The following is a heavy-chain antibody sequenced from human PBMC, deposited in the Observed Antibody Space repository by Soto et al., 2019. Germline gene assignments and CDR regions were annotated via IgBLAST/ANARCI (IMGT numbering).Heavy chain of an antibody. CDR2: IDWDDDK. D-gene: IGHD6-19*01. Sequence: SGPTLVNPTQPLTLTCTFSGFSLSTSGMCVSWIRQPPGKALEWLALIDWDDDKYYSTSLKTRLTISKDTSKNQVVLTMTNMDPVDTATYYCARTTGLYSSGWYYFDYWGQGTLVTVSS. CDR1: GFSLSTSGMC. CDR3: ARTTGLYSSGWYYFDY. J-gene: IGHJ4*02. V-gene: IGHV2-70*01.